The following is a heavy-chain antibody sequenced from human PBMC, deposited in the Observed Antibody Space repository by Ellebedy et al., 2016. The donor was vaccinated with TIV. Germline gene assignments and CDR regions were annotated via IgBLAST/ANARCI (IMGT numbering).Heavy chain of an antibody. D-gene: IGHD2-2*01. CDR3: SRGVRGVVPAGILDN. CDR2: ISGTFLSM. Sequence: GGSLRLSXAASGFTFSSHAMTWVRQAPGKGLEWVSTISGTFLSMYYADSVKGRFTISRDNSKNTLSLQMNSLRAEDTALYYCSRGVRGVVPAGILDNWGQGALVTVSS. V-gene: IGHV3-23*01. J-gene: IGHJ4*02. CDR1: GFTFSSHA.